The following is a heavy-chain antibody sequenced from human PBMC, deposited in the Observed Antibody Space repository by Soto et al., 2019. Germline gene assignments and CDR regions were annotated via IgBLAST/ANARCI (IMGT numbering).Heavy chain of an antibody. J-gene: IGHJ6*02. CDR2: INPNGGAT. V-gene: IGHV1-2*02. Sequence: GASVNVSCKASGYTFTDYYIHWVRQAPGEGLEWMGWINPNGGATNYAPKFQGRVTMTRDTSTSTAYMDLSRLGSDDTAVYYCAREGGDILTGYYNYYGMDVWGQGTTVTVSS. CDR3: AREGGDILTGYYNYYGMDV. D-gene: IGHD3-9*01. CDR1: GYTFTDYY.